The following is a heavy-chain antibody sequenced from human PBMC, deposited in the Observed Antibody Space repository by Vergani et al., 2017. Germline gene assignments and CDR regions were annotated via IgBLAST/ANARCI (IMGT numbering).Heavy chain of an antibody. CDR3: GKDLGGYVVAEPVDD. CDR1: GFTFNTYA. J-gene: IGHJ4*02. CDR2: ISGSGDDT. Sequence: EVELLESGGGLVQPGGSLRLSCATSGFTFNTYAMTWVRQAPGKGLEWVSGISGSGDDTDYADSVKGRFAISRDNFKNTLYLQMDSLRAEDTAIYYCGKDLGGYVVAEPVDDWGQGTLVTVSS. V-gene: IGHV3-23*01. D-gene: IGHD2-15*01.